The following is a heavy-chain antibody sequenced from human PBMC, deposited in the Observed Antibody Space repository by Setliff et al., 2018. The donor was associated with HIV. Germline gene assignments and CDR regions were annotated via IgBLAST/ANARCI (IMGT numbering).Heavy chain of an antibody. CDR3: AIPRSDILAGDPTVFYMDV. Sequence: GASVKVSCKTSEYTFTNYYMHWVRQAPGHGLEWMGTINPSGGSTTYAQKFQGRVTMTSDTSASIVYMDLSSLRFEDTALYYCAIPRSDILAGDPTVFYMDVWGKGTTVTVSS. D-gene: IGHD3-9*01. J-gene: IGHJ6*03. CDR2: INPSGGST. CDR1: EYTFTNYY. V-gene: IGHV1-46*01.